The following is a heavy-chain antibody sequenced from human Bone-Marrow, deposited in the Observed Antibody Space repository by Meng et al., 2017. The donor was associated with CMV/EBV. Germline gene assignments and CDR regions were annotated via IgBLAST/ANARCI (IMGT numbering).Heavy chain of an antibody. CDR2: IIPILGIA. Sequence: SVKVSCKASGGTFSSYTISWVRQAPGQGLEWMGRIIPILGIANYAQRIQGRVTITADKSTSTAYMELSSLRSEDTAVYYCARASCSSTSCHPTSGLKYYGMDVWGQGTTVTVSS. J-gene: IGHJ6*02. CDR3: ARASCSSTSCHPTSGLKYYGMDV. CDR1: GGTFSSYT. V-gene: IGHV1-69*02. D-gene: IGHD2-2*01.